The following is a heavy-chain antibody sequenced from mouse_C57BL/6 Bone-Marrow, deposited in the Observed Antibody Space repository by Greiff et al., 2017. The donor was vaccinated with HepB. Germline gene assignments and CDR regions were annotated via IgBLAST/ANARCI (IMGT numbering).Heavy chain of an antibody. J-gene: IGHJ3*01. V-gene: IGHV1-15*01. D-gene: IGHD3-1*01. CDR2: IDPETGGT. CDR3: TSGEGFAY. Sequence: VQRVESGAELVRPGASVTLSCKASGYTFTDYEMHWVKQTPVHGLEWIGAIDPETGGTAYNQKFKGKAILTADKSSSTAYMELRSLPSEDSAVYYCTSGEGFAYWGQGTLVTVSA. CDR1: GYTFTDYE.